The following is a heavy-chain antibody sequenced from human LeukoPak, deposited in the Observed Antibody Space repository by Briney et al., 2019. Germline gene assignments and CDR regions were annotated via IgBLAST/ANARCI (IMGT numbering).Heavy chain of an antibody. CDR3: ARGPNPMYSSSWYFDY. J-gene: IGHJ4*02. Sequence: PSETLSLTCTVSGGSISSYYWSWIRRPAGKGLEWIGRIYTSGSTNYNPSLKSRVTMSVDTSKNQFSLKLSSVTAADTAVYYCARGPNPMYSSSWYFDYWGQGTLVTVSS. CDR1: GGSISSYY. D-gene: IGHD6-13*01. CDR2: IYTSGST. V-gene: IGHV4-4*07.